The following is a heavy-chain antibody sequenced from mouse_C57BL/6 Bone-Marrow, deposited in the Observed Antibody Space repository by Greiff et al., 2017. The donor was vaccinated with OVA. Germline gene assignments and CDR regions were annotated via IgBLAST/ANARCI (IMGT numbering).Heavy chain of an antibody. J-gene: IGHJ3*01. Sequence: EVQGVESGGGLVQPKGSLKLSCAASGFSFNTYAMNWVRQAPGKGLEWVARIRSKSNNYATYYADSVKDRFTISRDDSESMLYLQMNNLKTEDTAMYYCVRQVGRGAWFAYWGQGTLVTVSA. V-gene: IGHV10-1*01. CDR2: IRSKSNNYAT. D-gene: IGHD4-1*01. CDR1: GFSFNTYA. CDR3: VRQVGRGAWFAY.